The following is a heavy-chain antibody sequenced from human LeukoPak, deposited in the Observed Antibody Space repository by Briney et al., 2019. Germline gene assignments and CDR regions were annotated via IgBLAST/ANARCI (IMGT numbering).Heavy chain of an antibody. J-gene: IGHJ5*02. CDR3: ARVQDLEYCSSTSCRDWFDP. Sequence: PSETLSLTCAVSGYSISSGYYWGWIRQPPGKGLEWIGSIYHSGSTYYNPSLKSRVTISVDTSKNQFSLKLSSVTAADTAVYYCARVQDLEYCSSTSCRDWFDPWGQGTLVTVSS. D-gene: IGHD2-2*01. CDR1: GYSISSGYY. CDR2: IYHSGST. V-gene: IGHV4-38-2*01.